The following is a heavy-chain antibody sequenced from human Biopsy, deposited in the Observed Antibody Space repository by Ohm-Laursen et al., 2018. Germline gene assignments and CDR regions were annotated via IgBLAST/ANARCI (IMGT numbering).Heavy chain of an antibody. CDR2: IYLDGNT. CDR1: GFTVSTTY. CDR3: VRGRAY. V-gene: IGHV3-53*01. J-gene: IGHJ4*02. Sequence: SLRLSCAASGFTVSTTYMSWVRQAPGKGLEWVSIIYLDGNTYYTDSVKGRFTISRDNSKNALYLQMNRLRPADTAKYYCVRGRAYWGQGTLVTVSS.